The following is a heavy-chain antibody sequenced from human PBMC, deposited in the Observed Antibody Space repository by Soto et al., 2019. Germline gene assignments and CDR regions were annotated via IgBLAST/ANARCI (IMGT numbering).Heavy chain of an antibody. J-gene: IGHJ4*02. CDR2: ISSSGSTI. CDR1: GFTFSDYY. Sequence: GGSLRLSCAASGFTFSDYYMSWIRQAPGKGLEWVSYISSSGSTIYYADSVKGRFTISRDNAKNSLYLQMNSLRAEDTAVYYCAREEVLWFGELSLDYWGQGTLVTVSS. D-gene: IGHD3-10*01. CDR3: AREEVLWFGELSLDY. V-gene: IGHV3-11*01.